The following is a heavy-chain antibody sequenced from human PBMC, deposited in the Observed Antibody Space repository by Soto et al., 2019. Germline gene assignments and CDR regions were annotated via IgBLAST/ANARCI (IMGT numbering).Heavy chain of an antibody. Sequence: QVQLVQSGAEVKKPGSSVKVSCTASGDTFNFYTISWVRQAPGQGLEWMGRTIPMLGMADYPQKFQGRVTISADKSTSTVYMPLRRLRSEDTAVYYCATNYGSGSTAFDYWGQGTLVTVSS. CDR2: TIPMLGMA. J-gene: IGHJ4*02. CDR1: GDTFNFYT. D-gene: IGHD3-10*01. V-gene: IGHV1-69*02. CDR3: ATNYGSGSTAFDY.